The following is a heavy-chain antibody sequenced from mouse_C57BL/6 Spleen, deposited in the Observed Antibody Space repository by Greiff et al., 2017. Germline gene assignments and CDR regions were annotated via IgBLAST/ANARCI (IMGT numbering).Heavy chain of an antibody. CDR2: IDPANGNT. Sequence: VQLQQSVAELVRPGASVKLSCTASGFNIKNTYMHWVKQRPEQGLEWIGRIDPANGNTKYAPKFPGKATITADTSSNTAYLQLSSLTSEDTAIYYCAFHYYGSSPAWFAYWGQGTLVTVSA. D-gene: IGHD1-1*01. CDR3: AFHYYGSSPAWFAY. V-gene: IGHV14-3*01. CDR1: GFNIKNTY. J-gene: IGHJ3*01.